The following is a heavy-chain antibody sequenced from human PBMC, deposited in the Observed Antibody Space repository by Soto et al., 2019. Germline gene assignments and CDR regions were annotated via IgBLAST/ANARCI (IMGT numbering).Heavy chain of an antibody. D-gene: IGHD6-19*01. CDR2: ISGSGGSR. Sequence: AGGSLRLSCAASGFTFSSYAMSWVRQAPGKGLEWVSAISGSGGSRYYADSVKGRFTISRDNSKTTLYLQMNSLRAEDTAVYYCAKRGSGWNYFDYWGQGTLVTVSS. V-gene: IGHV3-23*01. J-gene: IGHJ4*02. CDR3: AKRGSGWNYFDY. CDR1: GFTFSSYA.